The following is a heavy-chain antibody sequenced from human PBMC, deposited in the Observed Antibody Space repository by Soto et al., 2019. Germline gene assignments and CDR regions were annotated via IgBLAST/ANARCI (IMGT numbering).Heavy chain of an antibody. CDR3: ARRFSGTAWDY. CDR1: GGTFSTSA. V-gene: IGHV1-69*01. Sequence: QVQLVQSGAEVKKPGSSVKVSCKASGGTFSTSAINWVRQAPGQGLDWMGGFIPIFATPTYAQTFQGRVTITADESTSTAYMELSGLRSEDTAVYFCARRFSGTAWDYWDQGNLVTVSS. J-gene: IGHJ4*02. D-gene: IGHD5-12*01. CDR2: FIPIFATP.